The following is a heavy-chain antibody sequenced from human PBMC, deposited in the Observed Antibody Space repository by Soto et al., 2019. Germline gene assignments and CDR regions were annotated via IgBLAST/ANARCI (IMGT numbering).Heavy chain of an antibody. CDR2: INHSGST. Sequence: QVQLQQWGAGLLKPSETLSLTCAVYGGSFSGYYWSWIRQPPGKGLEWIGEINHSGSTNYNPSLKSRVTISVDTSKNQFSLKLSSVTAADTAVYYCARGIGAYSGSYPPDAFDIWGQGTMVTVSS. CDR1: GGSFSGYY. V-gene: IGHV4-34*01. J-gene: IGHJ3*02. D-gene: IGHD1-26*01. CDR3: ARGIGAYSGSYPPDAFDI.